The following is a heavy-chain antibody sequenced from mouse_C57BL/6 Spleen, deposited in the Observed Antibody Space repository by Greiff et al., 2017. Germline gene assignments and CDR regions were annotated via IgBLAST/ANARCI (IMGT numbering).Heavy chain of an antibody. CDR3: TNNRYAMDY. CDR1: GFNIKDYY. Sequence: EVQLQESGAELVRPGASVKLSCTASGFNIKDYYMHWVKQRPEQGLEWIGRIDPEDGDTEYAPKFPGKAPMTADTSSNTAYLQLSSLTSEDTAVYYCTNNRYAMDYWGQGTSVTVSS. V-gene: IGHV14-1*01. J-gene: IGHJ4*01. CDR2: IDPEDGDT. D-gene: IGHD1-3*01.